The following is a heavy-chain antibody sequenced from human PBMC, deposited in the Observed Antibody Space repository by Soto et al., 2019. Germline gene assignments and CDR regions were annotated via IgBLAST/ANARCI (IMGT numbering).Heavy chain of an antibody. Sequence: QVHLVQSGAEVKKPGSSVKVSCKAPGGTFSNHAINWVRQAPGQGLEWMGRIIPIFSTTNYAQKFQGRVTMTADXSXIXXYLELSSRKQDDTAVYYCAREVAADGTFREDVFDIWGQGTLVTVSS. CDR3: AREVAADGTFREDVFDI. V-gene: IGHV1-69*12. D-gene: IGHD6-13*01. J-gene: IGHJ3*02. CDR1: GGTFSNHA. CDR2: IIPIFSTT.